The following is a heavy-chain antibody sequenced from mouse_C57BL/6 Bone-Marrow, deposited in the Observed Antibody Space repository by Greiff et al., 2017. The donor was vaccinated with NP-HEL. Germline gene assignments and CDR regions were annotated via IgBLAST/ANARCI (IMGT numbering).Heavy chain of an antibody. CDR2: IDPSDSYT. V-gene: IGHV1-59*01. J-gene: IGHJ3*01. CDR3: ERVSTMVKWFAY. CDR1: GYTFTSYW. D-gene: IGHD2-2*01. Sequence: QVQLQQPGAELVRPGTSVKLSCKASGYTFTSYWMHWVKQRPGQGLEWIGVIDPSDSYTNYNQKFKGKATLTVDTSSSTAYMQLSSLTSEDSAVYYWERVSTMVKWFAYWGQGTLVTVSA.